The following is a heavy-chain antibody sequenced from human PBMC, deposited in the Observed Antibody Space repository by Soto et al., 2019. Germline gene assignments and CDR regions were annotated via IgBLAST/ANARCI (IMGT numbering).Heavy chain of an antibody. CDR2: INPNSGGT. CDR1: GYTFTGYY. CDR3: ARDRGHSSGLDAFDI. Sequence: GASVKVSCKASGYTFTGYYMHWVRQAPGQGLEWMGWINPNSGGTNYAQKFQGWVTMTRDPSISTAYMELSRLRSDDTAVYYCARDRGHSSGLDAFDIWGQGTMVTVSS. V-gene: IGHV1-2*04. D-gene: IGHD6-19*01. J-gene: IGHJ3*02.